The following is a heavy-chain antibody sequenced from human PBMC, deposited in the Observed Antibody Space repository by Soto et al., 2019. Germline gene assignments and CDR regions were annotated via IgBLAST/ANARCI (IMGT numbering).Heavy chain of an antibody. D-gene: IGHD2-2*01. J-gene: IGHJ6*01. Sequence: ASVKASCKAPGYTFTGCYMHWVRQAPGQGLEWMGWINPNSGGTNYAQKFQGRVTMTRDTSISTAYMELSRLRSDDTAVYYCARWDRIYCRSTSGHRGPTYGMDVLGKGTTGTVSS. CDR3: ARWDRIYCRSTSGHRGPTYGMDV. CDR1: GYTFTGCY. CDR2: INPNSGGT. V-gene: IGHV1-2*02.